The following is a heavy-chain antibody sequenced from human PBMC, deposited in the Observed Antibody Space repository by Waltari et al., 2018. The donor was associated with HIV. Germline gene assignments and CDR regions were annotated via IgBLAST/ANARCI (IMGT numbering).Heavy chain of an antibody. Sequence: EVHLSESGGGFVKPGESLRLSCIVSGVPLRNFAMTGVRQAPGKGVGWVARISGIDETFSADWVKGRVNISRDTSKNTVSLQGNSLRDEDTAFYYCVRCGGFYYGSGLDWGQGTLVTVSS. V-gene: IGHV3-23*01. D-gene: IGHD3-10*01. CDR3: VRCGGFYYGSGLD. J-gene: IGHJ4*02. CDR2: ISGIDET. CDR1: GVPLRNFA.